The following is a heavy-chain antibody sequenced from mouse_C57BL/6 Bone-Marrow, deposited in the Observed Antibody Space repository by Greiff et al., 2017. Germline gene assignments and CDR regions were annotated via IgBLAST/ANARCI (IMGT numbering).Heavy chain of an antibody. Sequence: VQLQQPGAELVKPGASVTVSCKASGYTFTSYWMHWVQQRPGQGLEWIGRIRPSDSDTTYTQQFKGKATLTVDKSSSTAYMQLSSLTSEDSAVYYCAIYYYGSRWYFDVWGTGTTVTVSS. CDR3: AIYYYGSRWYFDV. CDR2: IRPSDSDT. D-gene: IGHD1-1*01. J-gene: IGHJ1*03. V-gene: IGHV1-74*01. CDR1: GYTFTSYW.